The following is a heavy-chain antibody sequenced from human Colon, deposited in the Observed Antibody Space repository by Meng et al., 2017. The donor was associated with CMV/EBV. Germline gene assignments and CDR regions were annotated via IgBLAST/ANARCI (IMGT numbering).Heavy chain of an antibody. CDR1: GFTLRSYA. J-gene: IGHJ4*02. Sequence: QVQLGGSGGVVVQPGRSLRLSCAASGFTLRSYAMHWLRQAPGKGLEWVAVISDDGSNKYYADSVKGRFTISRDNSKNTLYLQMNSLRAEDTAVYYCARSSGSYADFDYWGQGTLVTVSS. CDR2: ISDDGSNK. D-gene: IGHD1-26*01. V-gene: IGHV3-30-3*01. CDR3: ARSSGSYADFDY.